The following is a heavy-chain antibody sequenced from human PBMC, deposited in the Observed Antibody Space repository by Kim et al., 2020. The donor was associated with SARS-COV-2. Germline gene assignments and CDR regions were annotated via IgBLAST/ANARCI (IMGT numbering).Heavy chain of an antibody. V-gene: IGHV3-9*01. CDR1: GFTFDDYA. J-gene: IGHJ4*02. D-gene: IGHD1-7*01. CDR3: AKGEGSEWNFIPFDY. CDR2: ISWNSGSI. Sequence: GGSLRLSCAASGFTFDDYAMHWVRQAPGKGLEWVSGISWNSGSIGYADSVKGRFTISRDNAKNSLYLQMNSLRAEDTALYYCAKGEGSEWNFIPFDYWGQGTLVTVSS.